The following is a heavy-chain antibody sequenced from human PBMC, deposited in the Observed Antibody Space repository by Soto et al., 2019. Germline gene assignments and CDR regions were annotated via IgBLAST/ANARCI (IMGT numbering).Heavy chain of an antibody. CDR2: IDPSDSYT. Sequence: GESLKISCKGSGYSFTSYWISWVRQMPGKGLEWMGRIDPSDSYTNYSPSFQGHVTISADKSISTAYLQWSSLKASDTAMYYCARHDYPSHLGDSSGWPFDYWGQGTLVTVSS. CDR1: GYSFTSYW. D-gene: IGHD6-19*01. CDR3: ARHDYPSHLGDSSGWPFDY. J-gene: IGHJ4*02. V-gene: IGHV5-10-1*01.